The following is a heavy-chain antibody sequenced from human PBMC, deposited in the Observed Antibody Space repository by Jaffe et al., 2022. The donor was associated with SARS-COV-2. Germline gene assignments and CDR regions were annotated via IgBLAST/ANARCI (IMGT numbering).Heavy chain of an antibody. D-gene: IGHD4-17*01. J-gene: IGHJ5*02. CDR1: GFTFSSYA. CDR2: ISYDGSNK. CDR3: ARGPTRTVTTGYWFDP. Sequence: QVQLVESGGGVVQPGRSLRLSCAASGFTFSSYAMHWVRQAPGKGLEWVAVISYDGSNKYYADSVKGRFTISRDNSKNTLYLQMNSLRAEDTAVYYCARGPTRTVTTGYWFDPWGQGTLVTVSS. V-gene: IGHV3-30-3*01.